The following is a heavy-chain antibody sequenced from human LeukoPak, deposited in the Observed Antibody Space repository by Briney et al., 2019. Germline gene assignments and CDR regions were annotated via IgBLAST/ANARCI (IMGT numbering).Heavy chain of an antibody. J-gene: IGHJ4*02. CDR1: GFTFSGYA. Sequence: GGSLRLSCAASGFTFSGYAMTWVRQAPGKGLEWVSGISAGGDRIYYADSVKGRLTISRDNSKNTLYLQMNYLRAEDTAIYYCTKTHSSGWCLDYWGQGSLVTVSS. CDR2: ISAGGDRI. V-gene: IGHV3-23*01. D-gene: IGHD6-19*01. CDR3: TKTHSSGWCLDY.